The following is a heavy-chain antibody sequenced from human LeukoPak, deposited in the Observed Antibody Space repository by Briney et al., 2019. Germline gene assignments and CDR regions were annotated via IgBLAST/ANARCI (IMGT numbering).Heavy chain of an antibody. CDR1: GGSINSFY. D-gene: IGHD5-24*01. V-gene: IGHV4-59*01. Sequence: SQTLSLTCTVSGGSINSFYWNWIRQPPGKEPEWIGYIYHSGSTNYNPSLKSRLTISLDRPKNQFSLKLTSVTAADTAIYYCARVGGMTTINNAAFDIWGQGTTVTVSS. J-gene: IGHJ3*02. CDR3: ARVGGMTTINNAAFDI. CDR2: IYHSGST.